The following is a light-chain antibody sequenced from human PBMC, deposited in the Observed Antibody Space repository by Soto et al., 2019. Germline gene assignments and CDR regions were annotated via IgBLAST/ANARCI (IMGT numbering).Light chain of an antibody. CDR2: DIS. CDR3: SSYTRSSTLV. J-gene: IGLJ2*01. Sequence: QSALTQPASVSASPGQSITSTCTGTSSDVGGYDFVSWYQQHPGKAPKLMIYDISNRPSGVSNRFSGYKSGNRASLTISGLQAEDESDYYCSSYTRSSTLVFVGGTTLTLL. CDR1: SSDVGGYDF. V-gene: IGLV2-14*03.